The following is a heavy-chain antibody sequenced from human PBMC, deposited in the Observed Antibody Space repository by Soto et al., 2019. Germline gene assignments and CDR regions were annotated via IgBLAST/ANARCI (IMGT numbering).Heavy chain of an antibody. CDR1: GYTFTSYG. V-gene: IGHV1-18*01. CDR2: ISAYNGNT. Sequence: ASVKVSCKASGYTFTSYGISWVRQAPGQGLEWMGWISAYNGNTNYAQKLQGRVTMTTDTSTSTAYMELRSLRSDDTAVYYCAREHCSGGSCYFDAFDIWGQGTMVTVSS. D-gene: IGHD2-15*01. J-gene: IGHJ3*02. CDR3: AREHCSGGSCYFDAFDI.